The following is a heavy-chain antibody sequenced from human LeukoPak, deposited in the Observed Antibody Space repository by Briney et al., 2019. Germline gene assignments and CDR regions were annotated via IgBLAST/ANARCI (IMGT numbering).Heavy chain of an antibody. J-gene: IGHJ6*03. D-gene: IGHD2/OR15-2a*01. CDR2: IYTSGST. CDR1: GGSISSYY. CDR3: ASPEQILSDYYYMDV. Sequence: SETLSLTCTVSGGSISSYYWSWIRQPAGKGLEWIGRIYTSGSTNYNPSLTSRVTISVDKSNNQFSLKLSSVTAADTAVYYCASPEQILSDYYYMDVWGKGTTVTVSS. V-gene: IGHV4-4*07.